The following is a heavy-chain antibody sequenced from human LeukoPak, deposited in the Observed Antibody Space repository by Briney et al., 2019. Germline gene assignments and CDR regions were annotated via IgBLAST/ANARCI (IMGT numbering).Heavy chain of an antibody. CDR2: ISGSSGII. V-gene: IGHV3-48*01. J-gene: IGHJ4*02. Sequence: PGGSLRLSCAASGFTFNTYTMNWVRQAPGKGLEWVSYISGSSGIIDYADSVRGRFTISRDNAKNSLYLQMNSLRAEDTAVYYCARVGSTSQGAEDYWGQGTLVTVSS. CDR3: ARVGSTSQGAEDY. D-gene: IGHD6-6*01. CDR1: GFTFNTYT.